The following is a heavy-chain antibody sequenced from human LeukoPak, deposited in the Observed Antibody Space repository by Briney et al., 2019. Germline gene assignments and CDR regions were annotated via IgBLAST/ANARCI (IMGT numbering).Heavy chain of an antibody. CDR2: IYYSGST. J-gene: IGHJ4*02. CDR1: GGSISSSSYY. CDR3: ARDVGIVGATSLGFDY. V-gene: IGHV4-39*07. D-gene: IGHD1-26*01. Sequence: SETLSLTCTVSGGSISSSSYYWGWIRQPPGKGLEWIGSIYYSGSTYYNPSLKSRVTISVDTSKNQFSLKLSSVTAADTAVYYCARDVGIVGATSLGFDYWGQGTLVTVSS.